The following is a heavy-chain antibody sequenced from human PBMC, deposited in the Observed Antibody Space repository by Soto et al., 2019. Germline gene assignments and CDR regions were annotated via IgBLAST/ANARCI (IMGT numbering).Heavy chain of an antibody. CDR2: IYSGGST. D-gene: IGHD1-26*01. CDR1: GFTVSSNY. V-gene: IGHV3-66*01. CDR3: ARGGRGSYYYFVY. Sequence: GGSLRLSCAASGFTVSSNYMSWVRQAPGKGLEWVSVIYSGGSTYYADSVKGRFTISRDNSKNTLYLQMNSLRAEDTAVYYCARGGRGSYYYFVYWGQGTLVTVSS. J-gene: IGHJ4*02.